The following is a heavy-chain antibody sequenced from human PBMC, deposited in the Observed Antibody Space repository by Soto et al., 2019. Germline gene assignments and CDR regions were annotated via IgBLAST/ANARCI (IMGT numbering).Heavy chain of an antibody. CDR3: AHKSLWSGYPIPDLDAFDI. J-gene: IGHJ3*02. Sequence: QNTLKESGPTLVKPTQTLTLTCTFSGLSLSTSEVGVGWIRQPPGKALEWLALIYWDDDKRYSPSLKSRLTITKDTSKNQVVLTMTNMDPVDTATYYCAHKSLWSGYPIPDLDAFDIWGQGTMVTVSS. V-gene: IGHV2-5*02. D-gene: IGHD3-3*01. CDR2: IYWDDDK. CDR1: GLSLSTSEVG.